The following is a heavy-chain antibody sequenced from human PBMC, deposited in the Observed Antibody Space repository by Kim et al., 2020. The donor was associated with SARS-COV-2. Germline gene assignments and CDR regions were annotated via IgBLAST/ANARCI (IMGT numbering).Heavy chain of an antibody. CDR3: ARLGGYCSSTSCSLYYFDY. CDR2: IYPGDSDT. J-gene: IGHJ4*02. Sequence: GESLKISCKGSGYSFTSYWIGWVRQMPGKGLEWMGIIYPGDSDTRYSPSFQGQVTISADKSISTAYLQWSSLKASDTAMYYCARLGGYCSSTSCSLYYFDYWGQGTLVTVSS. D-gene: IGHD2-2*01. CDR1: GYSFTSYW. V-gene: IGHV5-51*01.